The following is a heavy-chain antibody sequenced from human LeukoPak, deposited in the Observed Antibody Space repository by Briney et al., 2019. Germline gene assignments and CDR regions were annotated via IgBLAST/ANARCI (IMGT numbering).Heavy chain of an antibody. CDR3: ARSHPRRYFDWLSFDY. V-gene: IGHV4-34*01. CDR1: GGSFSGYY. CDR2: INHSGST. J-gene: IGHJ4*02. D-gene: IGHD3-9*01. Sequence: SETLSLTCAVYGGSFSGYYWSWIRQPPGKGLEWIGEINHSGSTNYNPSLKSRVTISVDTSKNQFSLKLSSVTAADTAVYYCARSHPRRYFDWLSFDYWGQGTLVTVSS.